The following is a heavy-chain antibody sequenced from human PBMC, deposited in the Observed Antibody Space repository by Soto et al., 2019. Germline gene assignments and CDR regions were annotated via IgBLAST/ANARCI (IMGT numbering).Heavy chain of an antibody. J-gene: IGHJ4*02. CDR3: ARADSSGYSYFDY. V-gene: IGHV4-30-4*01. D-gene: IGHD3-22*01. CDR2: IYYSGST. Sequence: SETLSLTCTVSGGSISSGDYYWSWIRLPPGTGLEWIGYIYYSGSTYYNPSLESRVTISVDTSKNQFSLKLSSVTAADTAVYYCARADSSGYSYFDYWGQGSLVTVSS. CDR1: GGSISSGDYY.